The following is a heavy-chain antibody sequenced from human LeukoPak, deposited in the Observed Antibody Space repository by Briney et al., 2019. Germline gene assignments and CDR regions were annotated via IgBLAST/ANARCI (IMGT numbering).Heavy chain of an antibody. V-gene: IGHV3-23*01. CDR1: GFTLRNYV. CDR2: ISGSGDST. D-gene: IGHD2-21*02. J-gene: IGHJ4*02. Sequence: GGSLRLSCVASGFTLRNYVMNWVRQTPGKGLEWVSSISGSGDSTFYADSVKGRFSISRDNSKNTLYLQVNGLRTEDTAVYYCAKDRLLNCRGDCYIFDYWGQGTVVTVSS. CDR3: AKDRLLNCRGDCYIFDY.